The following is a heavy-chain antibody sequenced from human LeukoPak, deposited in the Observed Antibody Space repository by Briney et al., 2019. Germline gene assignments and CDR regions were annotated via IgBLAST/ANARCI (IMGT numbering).Heavy chain of an antibody. J-gene: IGHJ4*02. CDR1: GGSISTYY. V-gene: IGHV4-59*08. Sequence: SETLSLTCTVSGGSISTYYWSWIRQPPGKGLEWLGYIYNSGSTNYNPSLKSRVTISVDTSKSQFSLKLSSVTAADTAVYYCARHSPYGDFGDYWGQGTLVTVSS. CDR2: IYNSGST. D-gene: IGHD4-17*01. CDR3: ARHSPYGDFGDY.